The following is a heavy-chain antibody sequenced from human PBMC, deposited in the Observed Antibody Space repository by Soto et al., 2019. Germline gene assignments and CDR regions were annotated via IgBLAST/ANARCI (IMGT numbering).Heavy chain of an antibody. CDR2: IKSKTDGGTT. CDR3: TTDSCSSGSCYSLDH. V-gene: IGHV3-15*01. D-gene: IGHD2-15*01. Sequence: EVQVVESGGGLVKPGGSLGLSCAASGFTFSDSWMSWVRQAPGKGLEWVGRIKSKTDGGTTDYAAPVKGRFTVSRDDSKNTLYLQMNSLKSEDTAVYYCTTDSCSSGSCYSLDHWGQGTLVTVSS. CDR1: GFTFSDSW. J-gene: IGHJ4*02.